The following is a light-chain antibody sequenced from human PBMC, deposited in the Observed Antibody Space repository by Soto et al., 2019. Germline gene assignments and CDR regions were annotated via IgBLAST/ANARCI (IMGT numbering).Light chain of an antibody. CDR1: SSDVGGYNY. CDR2: DVS. V-gene: IGLV2-11*01. Sequence: QSALTQPRSVSGSSGQSVTISCTGTSSDVGGYNYVSWYQQHPGKAPKLMIYDVSKRPSGVPDRFSGSKSGNTASLTISGLQAEDEADYYCCSYAGSYIRYVFGTGTKVTVL. CDR3: CSYAGSYIRYV. J-gene: IGLJ1*01.